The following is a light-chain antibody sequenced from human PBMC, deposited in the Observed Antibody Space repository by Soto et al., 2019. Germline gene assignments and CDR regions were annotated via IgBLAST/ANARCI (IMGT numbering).Light chain of an antibody. V-gene: IGKV1-6*01. J-gene: IGKJ2*01. CDR3: LQDYNYPPYT. CDR2: VAS. Sequence: AIQMTQSPSSLSASVGDRVTITCRASQGIRNDLGWYQQKPGKAPKLLIYVASSLQSGVPSRFSGSGSGTDFTLTISSLQPEDFATYYCLQDYNYPPYTFGQGTKLEIK. CDR1: QGIRND.